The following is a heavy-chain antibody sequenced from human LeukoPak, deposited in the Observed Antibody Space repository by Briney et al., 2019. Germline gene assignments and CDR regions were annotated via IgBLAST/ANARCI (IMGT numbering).Heavy chain of an antibody. J-gene: IGHJ4*02. CDR2: ITTDGSTT. CDR3: GRVVTTSED. CDR1: GFTFINYW. D-gene: IGHD1-14*01. V-gene: IGHV3-74*01. Sequence: GGSLRLSCAASGFTFINYWMHWVRQVPGKGLVWVSRITTDGSTTNYADSVKGRFTISRDNAKNTLYLQMNSLRAEDTAIYYCGRVVTTSEDWGQGILVTVST.